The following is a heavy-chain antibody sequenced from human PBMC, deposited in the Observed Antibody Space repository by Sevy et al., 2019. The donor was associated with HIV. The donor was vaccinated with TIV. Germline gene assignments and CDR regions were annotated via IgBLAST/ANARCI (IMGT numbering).Heavy chain of an antibody. V-gene: IGHV3-48*02. CDR1: GFTFSSYS. D-gene: IGHD3-22*01. CDR2: ISSSSSTI. CDR3: ARDHNPYYYDSSGYYGY. Sequence: GGSLRISCAASGFTFSSYSMNWVRQAPGKGLEWVSYISSSSSTIYYADSVKGRFTISRDNAKNSLYLQMNSLRDEDTAVYYCARDHNPYYYDSSGYYGYWGQGTLVTVSS. J-gene: IGHJ4*02.